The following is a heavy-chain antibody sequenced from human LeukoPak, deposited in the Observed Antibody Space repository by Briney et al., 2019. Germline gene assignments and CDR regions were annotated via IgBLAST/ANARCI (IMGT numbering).Heavy chain of an antibody. CDR3: AKDAGRAVPGKQLFDY. Sequence: GSLRLSCAASGFTFSRYWMSWVRQAPGKGLEWVANIKLDGNEKYYVDSVKGRFTISRDNAKNTLDLQMNSLRAEDTALYYCAKDAGRAVPGKQLFDYGGPGPLVTVSS. J-gene: IGHJ4*02. CDR1: GFTFSRYW. CDR2: IKLDGNEK. V-gene: IGHV3-7*04. D-gene: IGHD6-19*01.